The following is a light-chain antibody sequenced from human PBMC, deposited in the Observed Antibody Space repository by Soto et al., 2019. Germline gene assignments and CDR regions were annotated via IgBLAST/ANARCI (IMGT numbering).Light chain of an antibody. J-gene: IGLJ2*01. V-gene: IGLV2-8*01. CDR2: EVS. Sequence: QSVLTQPPSASGSPGQSVTISCTGTSSDVGAYDYVSWYQQHPGKAPKLMIYEVSQRPSGVPDRSSGSKSGNTASLTISGLQAEDEGDYYCSSFAGINNLLFGGGTQLTVL. CDR1: SSDVGAYDY. CDR3: SSFAGINNLL.